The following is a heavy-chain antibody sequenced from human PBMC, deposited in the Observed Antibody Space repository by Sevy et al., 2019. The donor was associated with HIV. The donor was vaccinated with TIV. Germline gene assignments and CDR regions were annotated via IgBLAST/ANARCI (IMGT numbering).Heavy chain of an antibody. CDR3: ASELTGDNWFDP. D-gene: IGHD7-27*01. Sequence: SETLSLTCTVSAGSISSSSYYWGWIRQPPGKGLEWIGSIYYSGSTYYNPSLKSRVTISVDTSKNQFSLKLSSVTAADTAVYYCASELTGDNWFDPWGQGTLVTVSS. J-gene: IGHJ5*02. CDR1: AGSISSSSYY. V-gene: IGHV4-39*01. CDR2: IYYSGST.